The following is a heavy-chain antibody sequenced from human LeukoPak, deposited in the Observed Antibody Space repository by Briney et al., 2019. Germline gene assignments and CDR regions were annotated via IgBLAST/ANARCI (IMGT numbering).Heavy chain of an antibody. V-gene: IGHV3-23*01. D-gene: IGHD1-26*01. CDR2: ISGSGDTT. CDR1: GFTFSSYA. CDR3: AKSRGESRGASNY. J-gene: IGHJ4*02. Sequence: GGSLRLSCAASGFTFSSYAMNGVRQAPGKGLEWVSFISGSGDTTYYADSVKGRFTISRDSSKNTLYLQMNSLRAEDTAVYYCAKSRGESRGASNYWGQGTLATVSS.